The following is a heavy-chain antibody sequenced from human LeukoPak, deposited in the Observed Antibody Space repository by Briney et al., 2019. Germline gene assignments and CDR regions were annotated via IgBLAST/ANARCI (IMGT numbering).Heavy chain of an antibody. CDR1: GYSISSGYY. J-gene: IGHJ4*02. D-gene: IGHD3-22*01. CDR3: ATHRPYDTAGYYYDSDY. CDR2: IYYSGNT. V-gene: IGHV4-38-2*01. Sequence: SETLSLTCAVSGYSISSGYYWGWIRQPPGKGLEWIGSIYYSGNTYYNPSLKSRLAISLDTSKNQFSLKLSSVAASDATVYYCATHRPYDTAGYYYDSDYWGQGTLVTVSS.